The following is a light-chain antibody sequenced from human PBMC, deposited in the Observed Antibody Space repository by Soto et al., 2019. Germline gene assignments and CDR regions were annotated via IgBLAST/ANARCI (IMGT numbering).Light chain of an antibody. Sequence: QSVPTPPPSASGTPGHTDSLSSSESSSNIGTSSVHWDKHLRGTAPKPLIYTNDQRPSGVPDRFSGSKSGTSAALAISGLQSVDEADYYCAVWDDSLNGHVFGAGTKVTVL. J-gene: IGLJ1*01. CDR1: SSNIGTSS. CDR2: TND. V-gene: IGLV1-44*01. CDR3: AVWDDSLNGHV.